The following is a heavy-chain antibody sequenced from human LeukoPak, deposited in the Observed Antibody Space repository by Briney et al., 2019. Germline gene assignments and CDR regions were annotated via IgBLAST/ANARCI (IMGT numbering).Heavy chain of an antibody. CDR2: ISSSSTYI. V-gene: IGHV3-21*01. J-gene: IGHJ4*02. CDR1: GFSFSRFS. D-gene: IGHD6-19*01. Sequence: GGSLRLSCAASGFSFSRFSMAWVRQAPGKGLEWVSSISSSSTYIHYADSVKGRFTISRDNTKNSLFLQLHSLRDEDTAVYYCARVGSAWYFDYWGQGTLVTVSS. CDR3: ARVGSAWYFDY.